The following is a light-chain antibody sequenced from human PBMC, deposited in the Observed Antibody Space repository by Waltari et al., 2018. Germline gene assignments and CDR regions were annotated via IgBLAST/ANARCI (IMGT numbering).Light chain of an antibody. CDR2: GYS. CDR1: RSPIRAGYA. Sequence: QSVLTQPPSVSGAPGQRLTISCPRSRSPIRAGYAVHWYQQLPGVAPKLLIYGYSRRPSGVPDRFSGSKSGTSASLAITGLQAEDEADYYCQSFDSSLSGVVFGGGTKLTVL. CDR3: QSFDSSLSGVV. J-gene: IGLJ2*01. V-gene: IGLV1-40*01.